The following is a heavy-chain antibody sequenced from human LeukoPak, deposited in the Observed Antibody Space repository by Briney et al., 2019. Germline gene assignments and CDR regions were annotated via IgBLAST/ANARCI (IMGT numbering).Heavy chain of an antibody. V-gene: IGHV3-21*01. Sequence: PGGSLRLSCAASGFTFSTYSMNWVRQAPGKGLEWVSSISSSTAYIYYADSVKGRFTISRDNAKNSLYLQMNSLRAEDTAVYYCARDLEGYSAVRRHYYYYMDVWGKGTTVTVSS. D-gene: IGHD5-12*01. CDR1: GFTFSTYS. CDR3: ARDLEGYSAVRRHYYYYMDV. CDR2: ISSSTAYI. J-gene: IGHJ6*03.